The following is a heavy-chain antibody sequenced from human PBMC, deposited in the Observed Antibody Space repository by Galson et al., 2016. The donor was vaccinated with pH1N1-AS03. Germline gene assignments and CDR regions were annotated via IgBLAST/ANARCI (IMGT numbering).Heavy chain of an antibody. CDR3: ARDRPNYNVYLDH. J-gene: IGHJ4*02. D-gene: IGHD5-24*01. V-gene: IGHV3-23*01. CDR2: IGGSGAGA. CDR1: GFTFSSYA. Sequence: SLRLSCAASGFTFSSYAMSWVRQAPGKGLEWVSSIGGSGAGAYYADSVKGRFIVSRDNSNDTLYLQMNSLRAEDTAVYYCARDRPNYNVYLDHWGQGTPVTVSS.